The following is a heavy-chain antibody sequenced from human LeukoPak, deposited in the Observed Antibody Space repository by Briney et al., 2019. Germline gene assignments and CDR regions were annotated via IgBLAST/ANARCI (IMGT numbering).Heavy chain of an antibody. CDR3: VRERYGAIVEN. J-gene: IGHJ4*02. D-gene: IGHD4-17*01. CDR1: GFTVANDR. CDR2: VYGGGNT. Sequence: GGSLRLSCAASGFTVANDRMSWVRQAPGKGLEWVSTVYGGGNTAYADSVKGRFTISRDTSKNTLLLQMNSLRAEDTALYFCVRERYGAIVENWGQGALVIVSS. V-gene: IGHV3-53*01.